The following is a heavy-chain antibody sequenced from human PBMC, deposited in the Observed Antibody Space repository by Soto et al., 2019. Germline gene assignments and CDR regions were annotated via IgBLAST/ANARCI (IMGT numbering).Heavy chain of an antibody. CDR2: ISSSSSTI. CDR1: GFTFSSYS. CDR3: ARDSKVGLRYFGWSPPGFDY. J-gene: IGHJ4*02. V-gene: IGHV3-48*02. Sequence: EVPLVESGGGLVQPGGSLRLSCAASGFTFSSYSMNWVRQAPGKGLEWVSYISSSSSTIYYADSVKGRFTISRDNAKSLLYLQMNSLRDEDTAVYYCARDSKVGLRYFGWSPPGFDYWGQGTLVTVSS. D-gene: IGHD3-9*01.